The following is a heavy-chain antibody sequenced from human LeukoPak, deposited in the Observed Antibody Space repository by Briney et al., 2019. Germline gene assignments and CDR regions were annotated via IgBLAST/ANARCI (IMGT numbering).Heavy chain of an antibody. CDR3: ARHFLSGYGISDY. V-gene: IGHV5-10-1*01. D-gene: IGHD5-12*01. Sequence: LGEPLKIPFQPSGYTFTSYWITWLRQMPGKGLQWLGWIVPSDSNTNYNPSFQGHVTISADTSISTAYLQWSSLKASDTAMYYCARHFLSGYGISDYWGQGTLVTVSS. CDR1: GYTFTSYW. J-gene: IGHJ4*02. CDR2: IVPSDSNT.